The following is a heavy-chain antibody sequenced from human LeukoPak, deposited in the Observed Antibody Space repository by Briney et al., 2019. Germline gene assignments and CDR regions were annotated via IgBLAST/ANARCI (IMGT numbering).Heavy chain of an antibody. CDR1: GGPFSGYY. CDR2: INHSGST. J-gene: IGHJ4*02. V-gene: IGHV4-34*01. D-gene: IGHD4-17*01. CDR3: ARGRDGDYGYYFDY. Sequence: SETLSLTCAVYGGPFSGYYWSWIRQPPGKGLEWIGEINHSGSTNYNPSLKSRVTISVDTSKNQFSLKLSSVTAADTAVYYCARGRDGDYGYYFDYWGQGTLVTVSS.